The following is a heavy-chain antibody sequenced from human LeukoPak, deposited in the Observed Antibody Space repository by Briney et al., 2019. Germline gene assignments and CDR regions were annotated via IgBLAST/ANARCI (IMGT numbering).Heavy chain of an antibody. D-gene: IGHD2-2*01. CDR1: AFTLSSYA. Sequence: PGVSLRLSCAASAFTLSSYAMSWVRQAPGKGVEWVSAKSGRGYRTYYADSVKGRFTISRDTSKNTLYLQMTSLRVEDTAVYYCATTLGYCSTTRCYGYYYFGLDVWGQGTTVT. CDR2: KSGRGYRT. CDR3: ATTLGYCSTTRCYGYYYFGLDV. V-gene: IGHV3-23*01. J-gene: IGHJ6*02.